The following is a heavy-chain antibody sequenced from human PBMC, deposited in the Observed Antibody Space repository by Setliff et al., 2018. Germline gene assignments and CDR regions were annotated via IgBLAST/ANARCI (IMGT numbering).Heavy chain of an antibody. CDR2: IKSSREGATS. J-gene: IGHJ5*02. V-gene: IGHV3-15*01. D-gene: IGHD4-4*01. CDR3: TTGPRDSRNYLNWFNP. CDR1: GITFKNAW. Sequence: GGSLRLSCSVSGITFKNAWMTWVRQAPGKGLEWVGRIKSSREGATSDYGAPAKGRFTISRDDSRTMIYLQMNNLKPEDTGFYYCTTGPRDSRNYLNWFNPWGQGTQVTVSS.